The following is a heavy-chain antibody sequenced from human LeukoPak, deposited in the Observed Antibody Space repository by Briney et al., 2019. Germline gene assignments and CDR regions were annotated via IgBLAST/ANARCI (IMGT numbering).Heavy chain of an antibody. CDR1: GYTFASSA. Sequence: ASVKVSCKASGYTFASSAINWVRQATGQGLEWMGGMNPNSGNTGYAQKFQGRVTMTRNTSISTAYMELSSLRSEDTAVYYCARTGIAAAGLWGNYYYGMEVWGQGTTVTVSS. J-gene: IGHJ6*02. CDR2: MNPNSGNT. CDR3: ARTGIAAAGLWGNYYYGMEV. V-gene: IGHV1-8*01. D-gene: IGHD6-13*01.